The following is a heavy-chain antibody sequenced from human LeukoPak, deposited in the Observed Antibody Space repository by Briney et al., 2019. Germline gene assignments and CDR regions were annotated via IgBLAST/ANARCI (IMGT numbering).Heavy chain of an antibody. CDR3: AREASYANWFDP. CDR2: IYHSGST. D-gene: IGHD5-18*01. V-gene: IGHV4-30-2*01. Sequence: GYIYHSGSTYYNPSLKSRVTISVDRSKNQFSLKLSSVTAADTAVYYCAREASYANWFDPWGQGTLVTVSS. J-gene: IGHJ5*02.